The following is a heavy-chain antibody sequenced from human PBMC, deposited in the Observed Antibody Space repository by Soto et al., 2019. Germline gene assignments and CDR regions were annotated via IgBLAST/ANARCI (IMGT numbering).Heavy chain of an antibody. D-gene: IGHD1-26*01. CDR2: ISAYNGNT. CDR1: GYTFTSYG. J-gene: IGHJ5*02. Sequence: QVQLEQCVAEVKKPGASVRVSCKASGYTFTSYGISWVRQAPGQGLEWMGRISAYNGNTNYAQKLQGRVTMTTDTSTSTAYMELRSVRSDDTAVYYCARVVGALGHWFDPWGQGTLVTVSS. CDR3: ARVVGALGHWFDP. V-gene: IGHV1-18*01.